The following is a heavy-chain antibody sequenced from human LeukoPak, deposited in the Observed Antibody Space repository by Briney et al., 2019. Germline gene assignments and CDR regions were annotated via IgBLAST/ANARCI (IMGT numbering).Heavy chain of an antibody. CDR3: AKGSGYSYGNFDY. CDR1: GFTFDDYA. CDR2: ISWNSGSI. J-gene: IGHJ4*02. V-gene: IGHV3-9*03. Sequence: GGSLRLSCAASGFTFDDYAMHWVRQAPGKGLEWVSGISWNSGSIGYADSVKGRFTISRDNAKNSLYLQMNSLRAEDMALYYCAKGSGYSYGNFDYWGQGTLVTVSS. D-gene: IGHD5-18*01.